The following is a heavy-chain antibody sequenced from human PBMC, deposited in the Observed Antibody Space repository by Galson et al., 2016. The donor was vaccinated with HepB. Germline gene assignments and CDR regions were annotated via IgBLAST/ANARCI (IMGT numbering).Heavy chain of an antibody. CDR1: GFTFDSYA. D-gene: IGHD3-9*01. Sequence: SLRLSCAASGFTFDSYAMFWVRQAPGKGLEWVSGLNSNSDNMAYADSVKGRFTISRDNARNSLYLQMHNLRPDDTALYYCAKGRNFDWFSALDSWGQGALVIVSS. CDR2: LNSNSDNM. V-gene: IGHV3-9*01. CDR3: AKGRNFDWFSALDS. J-gene: IGHJ4*02.